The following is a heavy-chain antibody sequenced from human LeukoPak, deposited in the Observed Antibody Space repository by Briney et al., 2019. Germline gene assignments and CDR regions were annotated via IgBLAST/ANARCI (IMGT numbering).Heavy chain of an antibody. V-gene: IGHV4-34*01. CDR1: GGSFSDYY. D-gene: IGHD1-1*01. J-gene: IGHJ3*02. Sequence: SETLSLTCAVYGGSFSDYYWTWIRQPPGKGLEWIGEINHGGSSNYNPPLKSRVTISVDTSKNQFSLKLNSVTAADTAVYYCARRLFQLSRYAFDIWGQGTMVTVSS. CDR2: INHGGSS. CDR3: ARRLFQLSRYAFDI.